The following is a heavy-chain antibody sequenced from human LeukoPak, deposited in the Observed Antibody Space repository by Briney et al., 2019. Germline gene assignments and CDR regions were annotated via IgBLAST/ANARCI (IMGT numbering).Heavy chain of an antibody. CDR2: ISGSGGST. V-gene: IGHV3-23*01. CDR3: AKRFCSATRCFHFDY. CDR1: GFTFSSYA. D-gene: IGHD2-2*01. J-gene: IGHJ4*02. Sequence: GGSLRLSCAASGFTFSSYAMSWVRQAPGKGLEWVSAISGSGGSTYYADSVKGRFTISRDNSKNTLYLQMDSLRAEDTAAYYCAKRFCSATRCFHFDYWGQGTLVTVSS.